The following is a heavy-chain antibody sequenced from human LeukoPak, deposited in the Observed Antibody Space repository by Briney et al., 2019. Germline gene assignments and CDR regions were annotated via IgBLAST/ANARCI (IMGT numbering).Heavy chain of an antibody. CDR3: GKEVERHFDLKY. Sequence: GGSLRLSCAASGFTFSSYSMNWVRQAPGKGLEWVSSISSSSSYIYYADSVKGRFTISRDNSKKILYLQMNSLRAEDTAVYYCGKEVERHFDLKYWGQGTLVTVSS. CDR2: ISSSSSYI. J-gene: IGHJ4*02. CDR1: GFTFSSYS. V-gene: IGHV3-21*04.